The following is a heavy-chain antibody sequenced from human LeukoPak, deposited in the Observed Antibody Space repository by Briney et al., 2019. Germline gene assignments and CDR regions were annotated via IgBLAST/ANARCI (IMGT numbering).Heavy chain of an antibody. V-gene: IGHV4-39*07. CDR1: GGSISSSSYY. D-gene: IGHD3-3*01. CDR2: IYYSGST. Sequence: SETLSLTCTVSGGSISSSSYYWGWIRQPPGKGLEWIGSIYYSGSTYYNPSLKSRVTISVDTSKNQFSLKLSSVTAADTAVYYCARAYDFPEYYLDYWGQGSLVTVSS. J-gene: IGHJ4*02. CDR3: ARAYDFPEYYLDY.